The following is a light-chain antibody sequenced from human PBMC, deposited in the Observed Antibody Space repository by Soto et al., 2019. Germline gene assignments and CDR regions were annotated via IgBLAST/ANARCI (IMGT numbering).Light chain of an antibody. Sequence: EIVLTQSLSTLCLYPGDRATLSCRASQSVRSDYFAWYQQKPGQAPRVIIFGVSTRATAIPDRFSGSGSGTDFTLTISRLEPEDFALYYCPQYGKSPLTFGGGTKVHIK. V-gene: IGKV3-20*01. CDR3: PQYGKSPLT. CDR2: GVS. CDR1: QSVRSDY. J-gene: IGKJ4*01.